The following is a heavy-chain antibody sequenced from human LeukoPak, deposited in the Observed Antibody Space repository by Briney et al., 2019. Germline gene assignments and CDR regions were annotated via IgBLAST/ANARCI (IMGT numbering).Heavy chain of an antibody. CDR1: GFTFSEAW. CDR3: TIDYDYAWGSYRLGY. V-gene: IGHV3-15*01. D-gene: IGHD3-16*02. Sequence: NPGGSLRLSCAASGFTFSEAWMSWVRQAPGKGLEWVGRIQSITGGGTTDYAAPVKGRFTISRDNSKNTLYLQLNSLKTEDTAMYYCTIDYDYAWGSYRLGYWGQGTLVTVSS. CDR2: IQSITGGGTT. J-gene: IGHJ4*02.